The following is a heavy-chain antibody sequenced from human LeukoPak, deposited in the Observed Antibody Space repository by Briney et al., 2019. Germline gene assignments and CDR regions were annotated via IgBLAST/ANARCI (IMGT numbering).Heavy chain of an antibody. V-gene: IGHV7-4-1*02. CDR1: GYTLTSYA. Sequence: ASVKVSCKASGYTLTSYAMNWVRQAPGQGLEWMGWINTNTGNPTYAQGFTGRFVFSLDTSVSTAYLQISSLKAEDTAVYYCARPSRVAATLMIDYWGQGTLVTVSS. CDR2: INTNTGNP. D-gene: IGHD2-15*01. J-gene: IGHJ4*02. CDR3: ARPSRVAATLMIDY.